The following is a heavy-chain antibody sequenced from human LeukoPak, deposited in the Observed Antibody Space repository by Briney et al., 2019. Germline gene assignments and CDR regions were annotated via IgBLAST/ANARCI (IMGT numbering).Heavy chain of an antibody. D-gene: IGHD3-22*01. CDR1: GGTFSSYA. J-gene: IGHJ4*02. V-gene: IGHV1-69*05. CDR2: IIPVFGTA. CDR3: ASENPYYYDSSGYYSHYYFDY. Sequence: SVKVSCKASGGTFSSYAISWVRQAPGQGLEWMGRIIPVFGTANYAQKFQGRVTITTDESTSTAYMELSSLRSEDTAVYYCASENPYYYDSSGYYSHYYFDYWGQGTLVTVSS.